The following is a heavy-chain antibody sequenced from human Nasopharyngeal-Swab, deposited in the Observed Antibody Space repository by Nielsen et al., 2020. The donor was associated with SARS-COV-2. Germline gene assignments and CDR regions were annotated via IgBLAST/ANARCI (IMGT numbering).Heavy chain of an antibody. D-gene: IGHD6-13*01. CDR2: INSDGSST. V-gene: IGHV3-74*01. CDR3: ARVQLAYYYYGMDV. Sequence: WIRQPPGKGLVWVSRINSDGSSTSYADSVKGRFTISRDNAKNTLYLQMNSLRAEDTAAYYCARVQLAYYYYGMDVWGQGTTVTVSS. J-gene: IGHJ6*02.